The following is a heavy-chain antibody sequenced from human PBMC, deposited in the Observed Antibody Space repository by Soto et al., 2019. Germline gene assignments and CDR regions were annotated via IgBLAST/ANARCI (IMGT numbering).Heavy chain of an antibody. V-gene: IGHV3-30-3*01. CDR1: GFTFSSYA. CDR3: AKDTYYHDSSGFYVFDY. CDR2: ISYDGSDK. Sequence: LRLSRVGSGFTFSSYALHWVRPAPSKGLEWVAVISYDGSDKYYEDSVRGRFTISRDNSKNTLYLQMNSLRAEDTAVYYCAKDTYYHDSSGFYVFDYWGQGTPVTVSS. D-gene: IGHD3-22*01. J-gene: IGHJ4*02.